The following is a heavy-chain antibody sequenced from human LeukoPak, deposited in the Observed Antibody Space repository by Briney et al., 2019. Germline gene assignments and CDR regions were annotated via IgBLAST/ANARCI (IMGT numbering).Heavy chain of an antibody. CDR2: ISSSSSTI. V-gene: IGHV3-48*01. J-gene: IGHJ4*02. CDR3: ARGIAARHFDY. D-gene: IGHD6-6*01. CDR1: GFTFSSYS. Sequence: GGSLRLSCAASGFTFSSYSMNWVRQAPGKGLEWVSYISSSSSTIHYADSVKGRFTISRDNAKNSLYLQMNSLRAEDTAVYYCARGIAARHFDYWGQGTLVTVSS.